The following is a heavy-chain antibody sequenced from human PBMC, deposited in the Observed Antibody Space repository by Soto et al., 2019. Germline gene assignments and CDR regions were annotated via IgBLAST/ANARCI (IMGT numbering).Heavy chain of an antibody. CDR1: GFTFSSYG. J-gene: IGHJ2*01. CDR3: AKDSTVVVTAIGSWYFDL. D-gene: IGHD2-21*02. V-gene: IGHV3-30*18. CDR2: ISYDGSNK. Sequence: QVQLVESGGSVVQPGRSLRLSCAASGFTFSSYGMHWVRQAPGKGLEWVAVISYDGSNKYYADSVKGRFTISRDNSKNTLYLQRNSLRAEDTAVYYCAKDSTVVVTAIGSWYFDLWGRGTLVTVSS.